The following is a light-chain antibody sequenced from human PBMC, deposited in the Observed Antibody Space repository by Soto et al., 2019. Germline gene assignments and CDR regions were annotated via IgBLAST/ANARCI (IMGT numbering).Light chain of an antibody. Sequence: QSVLTQPASVSGSPGQSITISCTGTSSDVGGYNYVPWYQQHPGKAPKLMIYDVSNRPSGVSNRFSGSKSGNTASLTISGLQAEDEADYYRSSYTSSSTPYVFGTGTKVTVL. CDR1: SSDVGGYNY. V-gene: IGLV2-14*01. CDR3: SSYTSSSTPYV. J-gene: IGLJ1*01. CDR2: DVS.